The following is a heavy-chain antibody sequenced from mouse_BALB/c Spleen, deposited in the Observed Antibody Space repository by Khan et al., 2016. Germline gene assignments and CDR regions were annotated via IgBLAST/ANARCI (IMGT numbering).Heavy chain of an antibody. D-gene: IGHD4-1*01. V-gene: IGHV9-3*02. CDR1: GYTFTNYG. CDR3: ARWDW. Sequence: QIQLVQSGPELKKPGETVKISCKASGYTFTNYGMNWVKQAPGKGLKWVGWINTNTGESSYAEEFKGRFAFSLETSASTVYLQINNLKNEDTAIYFCARWDWWALGTTLTVSS. J-gene: IGHJ2*01. CDR2: INTNTGES.